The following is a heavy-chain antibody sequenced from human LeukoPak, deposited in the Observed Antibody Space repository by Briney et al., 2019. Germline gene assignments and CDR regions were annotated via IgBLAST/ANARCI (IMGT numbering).Heavy chain of an antibody. CDR3: ARFPRRITMIVVAYAFDI. CDR2: INPNSGGT. D-gene: IGHD3-22*01. CDR1: GYTFTSYG. J-gene: IGHJ3*02. V-gene: IGHV1-2*02. Sequence: ASVKVSCKASGYTFTSYGISWVRQAPGQGLEWMGWINPNSGGTNYAQKFQGRVTMTRDTSISTAYMELSRLRSDDTAVYYCARFPRRITMIVVAYAFDIWGQGTMVTVSS.